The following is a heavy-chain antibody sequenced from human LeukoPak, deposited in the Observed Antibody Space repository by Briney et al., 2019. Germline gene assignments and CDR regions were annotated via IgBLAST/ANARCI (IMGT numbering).Heavy chain of an antibody. CDR1: GFTFSDHF. J-gene: IGHJ4*02. CDR3: ARRRYGSGQIDC. V-gene: IGHV4-59*08. CDR2: FYYGGST. D-gene: IGHD6-19*01. Sequence: GSLRLSCAASGFTFSDHFMDWVRQAPGKGLEWIGYFYYGGSTNYNPSLNSRVTISADTSKNQFSPKLSSVTAADTAVYYCARRRYGSGQIDCWGQGTLVTVSS.